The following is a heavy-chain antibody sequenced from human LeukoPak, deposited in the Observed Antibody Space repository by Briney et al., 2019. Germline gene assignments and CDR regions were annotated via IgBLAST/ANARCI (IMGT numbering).Heavy chain of an antibody. D-gene: IGHD5-18*01. Sequence: GGSLRLSCAASGFTFSSYAMHWVRQAQGKGLEYVSAINSNGDRTYYANSVKGRFTISRDNSKNTLYLQMGSLRAEDMALYYCARGTSPAMGNLGYWGQGTLVTVSS. V-gene: IGHV3-64*01. J-gene: IGHJ4*02. CDR2: INSNGDRT. CDR3: ARGTSPAMGNLGY. CDR1: GFTFSSYA.